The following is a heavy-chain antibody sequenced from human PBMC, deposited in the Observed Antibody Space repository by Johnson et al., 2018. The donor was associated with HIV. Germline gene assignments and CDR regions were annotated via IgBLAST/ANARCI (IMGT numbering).Heavy chain of an antibody. CDR1: GFTFSTYG. V-gene: IGHV3-33*06. CDR3: AKDADRFLEWVEAFDI. D-gene: IGHD3-3*01. J-gene: IGHJ3*02. CDR2: MWYDGSNK. Sequence: QVQLVESGGGVVQPGRSLRLSCAASGFTFSTYGMHWVRQAPGKGLEWVAVMWYDGSNKYYADSVKGRFTISRDNSKNTLYLQMNSLRAEDTAVYYCAKDADRFLEWVEAFDIWGQGTMVTVSS.